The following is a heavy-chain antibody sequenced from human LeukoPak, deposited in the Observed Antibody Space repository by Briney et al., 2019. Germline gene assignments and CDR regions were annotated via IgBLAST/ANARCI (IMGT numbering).Heavy chain of an antibody. CDR3: ATTCRGRGSTSCFSDFDY. CDR1: GFPFNDYG. J-gene: IGHJ4*02. D-gene: IGHD2-2*01. CDR2: IWYDGSNK. V-gene: IGHV3-33*01. Sequence: GGSLRLSCATSGFPFNDYGFHWVRQAPGKGLEWVAVIWYDGSNKDYGDSVKGRFAIPRDDSKSMVYLQMDSLRAEDTAMYYCATTCRGRGSTSCFSDFDYWGPGTLVTVSS.